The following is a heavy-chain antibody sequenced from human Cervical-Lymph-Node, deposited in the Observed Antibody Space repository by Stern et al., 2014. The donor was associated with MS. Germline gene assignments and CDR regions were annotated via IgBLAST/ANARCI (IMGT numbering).Heavy chain of an antibody. Sequence: QVQLVQSGPGLVKPSQTLSLTCTVSGGSISSSGYYWSWIRQPADKGLEWIGRIHDSGSTYYNPSLKSLVPHSMDTAKNPFSLKLPSVTAADTAVYYCATTRWDLFTWNWFDPWGQGTLVTVSS. J-gene: IGHJ5*02. CDR1: GGSISSSGYY. CDR2: IHDSGST. CDR3: ATTRWDLFTWNWFDP. D-gene: IGHD1-26*01. V-gene: IGHV4-61*02.